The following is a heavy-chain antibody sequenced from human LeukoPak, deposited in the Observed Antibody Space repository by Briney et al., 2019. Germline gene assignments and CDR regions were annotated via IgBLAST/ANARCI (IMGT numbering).Heavy chain of an antibody. CDR2: IYYSGST. CDR1: GGSVGSGSYY. J-gene: IGHJ3*02. Sequence: SETLSLTCTVSGGSVGSGSYYWSWIRQPPGKGLEWIGYIYYSGSTNYNPSLKSRVTISVDTSKNQFSLKLSSVTAADTAVYYCARVRRDGYNLSRAFDIWGQGTMVTVSS. CDR3: ARVRRDGYNLSRAFDI. V-gene: IGHV4-61*01. D-gene: IGHD5-24*01.